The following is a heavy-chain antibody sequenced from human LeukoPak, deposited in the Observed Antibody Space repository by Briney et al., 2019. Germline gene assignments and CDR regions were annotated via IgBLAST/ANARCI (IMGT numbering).Heavy chain of an antibody. Sequence: SETLSLTCAVYGGSFSGYYWSWIRQPPGKGLEWIGYIYYSGSTNYNPSLKSRVTISVDTSKNQFSLKLSSVTAADTAVYYCARLSTRYSYGYSPLLALDYWGQGTLVTVSS. V-gene: IGHV4-59*08. CDR3: ARLSTRYSYGYSPLLALDY. CDR1: GGSFSGYY. J-gene: IGHJ4*02. CDR2: IYYSGST. D-gene: IGHD5-18*01.